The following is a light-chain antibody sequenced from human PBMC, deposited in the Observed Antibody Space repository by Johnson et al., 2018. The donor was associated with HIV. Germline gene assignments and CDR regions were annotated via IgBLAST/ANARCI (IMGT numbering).Light chain of an antibody. CDR1: SSNIGDNY. V-gene: IGLV1-51*01. Sequence: QSVLTQPPSVSAAPGHNVSISCSGSSSNIGDNYISWYQQLPGAAPKLLIYENDKRPSGIPDRFSGSKSGTSATLGITGLQTGDEAASYCGTWDSSLSGVFGTGTKVTVL. CDR3: GTWDSSLSGV. J-gene: IGLJ1*01. CDR2: END.